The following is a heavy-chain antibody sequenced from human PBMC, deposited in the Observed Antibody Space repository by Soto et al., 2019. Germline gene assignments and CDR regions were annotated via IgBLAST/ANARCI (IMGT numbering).Heavy chain of an antibody. D-gene: IGHD3-9*01. CDR2: IYPGDSDT. CDR1: GYTFTNYW. J-gene: IGHJ6*02. CDR3: GRLTGLPHYYSTDV. V-gene: IGHV5-51*01. Sequence: GESVKISCQGSGYTFTNYWIGWVRQMPGKGLEWMGVIYPGDSDTKYSPSFQGQVTFSADKSINTAYLQWTSLKASDTAMYFCGRLTGLPHYYSTDVWGQGTTVTVSS.